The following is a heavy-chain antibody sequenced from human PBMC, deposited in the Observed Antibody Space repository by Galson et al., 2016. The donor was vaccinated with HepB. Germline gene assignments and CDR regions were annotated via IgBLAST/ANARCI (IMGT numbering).Heavy chain of an antibody. J-gene: IGHJ4*02. CDR2: ITGGGIST. Sequence: SLRLSCAASGFSFGAYAMSWVRQAPGKGLEWVSAITGGGISTYYLDSVKGRFVIARDNFKTTLFLQMNNLRAEDTATYYCAKDLRTWGQGTLVTVSS. CDR1: GFSFGAYA. CDR3: AKDLRT. V-gene: IGHV3-23*01. D-gene: IGHD1-1*01.